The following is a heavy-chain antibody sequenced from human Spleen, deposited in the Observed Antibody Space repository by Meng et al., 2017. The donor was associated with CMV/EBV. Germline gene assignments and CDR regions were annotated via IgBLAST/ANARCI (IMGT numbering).Heavy chain of an antibody. CDR3: ARDPDFGVAKDAFDL. V-gene: IGHV3-11*04. Sequence: GESLTISCAASGFTFSDYYMSWIRQAPGKGLEWISYFSGSGSAIYYADSVKGRFTISRDNAKNSLYLQMNSLRAEDTAVYFCARDPDFGVAKDAFDLWGQGTVVTVSS. CDR2: FSGSGSAI. D-gene: IGHD3-3*01. CDR1: GFTFSDYY. J-gene: IGHJ3*01.